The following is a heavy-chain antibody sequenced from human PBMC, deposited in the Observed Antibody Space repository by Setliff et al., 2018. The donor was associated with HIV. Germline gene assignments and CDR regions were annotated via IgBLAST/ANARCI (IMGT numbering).Heavy chain of an antibody. D-gene: IGHD6-13*01. J-gene: IGHJ6*03. Sequence: PSETLSLTCTVSGGSISSYYWGWIRQPPGKGLQWIGSIYYRGSTYYNPSLKSRVTISVDTSKNQFSLKLRSVTAADTALYYCARGRYRSRWYASDHYYIDVWGKGTTVTVSS. CDR2: IYYRGST. V-gene: IGHV4-39*01. CDR1: GGSISSYY. CDR3: ARGRYRSRWYASDHYYIDV.